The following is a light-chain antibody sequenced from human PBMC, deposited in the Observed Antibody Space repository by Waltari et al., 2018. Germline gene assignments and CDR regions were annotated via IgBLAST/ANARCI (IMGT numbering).Light chain of an antibody. V-gene: IGKV3-20*01. CDR3: QQYGRSPYT. Sequence: ELVLTQSPVTLSLSPGERATLSCRASQSLSSTYLAWYQQKPGQAPRLLIYGASSRATGIPDRFSGSGSGTDFTLSISRLEPEDSAVYYCQQYGRSPYTFGQGTKLEIK. CDR2: GAS. J-gene: IGKJ2*01. CDR1: QSLSSTY.